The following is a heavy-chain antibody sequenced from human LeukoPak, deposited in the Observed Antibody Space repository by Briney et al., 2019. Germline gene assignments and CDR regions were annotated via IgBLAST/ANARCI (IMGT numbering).Heavy chain of an antibody. Sequence: SETLSLTCTVSGGSISSYYWSWIRQPPGKGLEWIGEVNHSGSTNYNPSLKSRVTISVDTSKNQFSLKLSSVTAADTAVYYCARGGRISWSGYYDYWGQGTLVTVSS. J-gene: IGHJ4*02. V-gene: IGHV4-34*01. D-gene: IGHD3-3*01. CDR3: ARGGRISWSGYYDY. CDR2: VNHSGST. CDR1: GGSISSYY.